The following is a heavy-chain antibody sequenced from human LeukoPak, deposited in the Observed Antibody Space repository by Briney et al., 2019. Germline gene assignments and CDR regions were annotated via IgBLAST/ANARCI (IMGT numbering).Heavy chain of an antibody. CDR1: GFTFSSYW. D-gene: IGHD5-12*01. V-gene: IGHV3-21*01. CDR3: ASQGSGYDSPIDH. J-gene: IGHJ4*02. Sequence: GGSLRLSCAASGFTFSSYWMSWVRQAPGKGLEWVSSISSSSSYIYYADSVKGRFTISRDNARNSLYLQMNSLRAEDTAVYYCASQGSGYDSPIDHWGQGTLVTVSS. CDR2: ISSSSSYI.